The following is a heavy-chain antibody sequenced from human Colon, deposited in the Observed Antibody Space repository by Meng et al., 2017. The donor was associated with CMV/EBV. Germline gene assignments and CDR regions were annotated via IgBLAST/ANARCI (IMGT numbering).Heavy chain of an antibody. V-gene: IGHV3-23*03. CDR2: IYSGNSST. CDR1: GFIFSSYG. J-gene: IGHJ4*01. CDR3: ASRYSYVGF. Sequence: GESLKISCAASGFIFSSYGMSWVRLAPGKGLEWVSVIYSGNSSTFYADSVKGRFTISRDNAKQTLYLEMNNLRAEDTAVYYCASRYSYVGFWGHGTLVTVSS. D-gene: IGHD5-12*01.